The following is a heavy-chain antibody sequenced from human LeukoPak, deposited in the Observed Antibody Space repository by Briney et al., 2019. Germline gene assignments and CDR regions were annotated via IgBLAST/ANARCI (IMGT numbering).Heavy chain of an antibody. V-gene: IGHV3-21*01. J-gene: IGHJ4*02. CDR1: GFTFSSYA. CDR2: ISSSSSYI. D-gene: IGHD6-19*01. Sequence: GGSLRLSCAASGFTFSSYAMSWVRQAPGKGLEWVSSISSSSSYIYYADSVKGRFTISRDNAKNSLYLQMNSLRAEDTAVYYCAREARSSGWYHPFDYWGQGTLVTVSS. CDR3: AREARSSGWYHPFDY.